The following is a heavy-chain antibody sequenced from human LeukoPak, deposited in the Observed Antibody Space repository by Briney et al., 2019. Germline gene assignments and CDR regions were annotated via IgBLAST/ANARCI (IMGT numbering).Heavy chain of an antibody. CDR3: ARDTTMVRGVIITRWFDP. J-gene: IGHJ5*02. Sequence: SETLSLTCTVSGYSISSGYYWGWIRQPPGKGLEWIGSIYHSGSTYYNPSLKSRVTISVDTSKNQFSLKLSSVTAADTAVYYCARDTTMVRGVIITRWFDPWGQGTLVTVSS. CDR2: IYHSGST. V-gene: IGHV4-38-2*02. D-gene: IGHD3-10*01. CDR1: GYSISSGYY.